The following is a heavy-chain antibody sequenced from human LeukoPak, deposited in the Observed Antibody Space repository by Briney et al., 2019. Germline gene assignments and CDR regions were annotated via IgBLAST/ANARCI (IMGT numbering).Heavy chain of an antibody. CDR2: ISGSGGST. V-gene: IGHV3-23*01. CDR1: GFSFSSYG. CDR3: ARAPRMTTVTGDYFDY. D-gene: IGHD4-17*01. J-gene: IGHJ4*02. Sequence: GGSLRLSCAASGFSFSSYGMHWVRQAPGKGLEWVSAISGSGGSTYYADSVKGRFTISRVNSKNTVYLQMNSLRAEDTAVYYCARAPRMTTVTGDYFDYWGQGTLVTVSS.